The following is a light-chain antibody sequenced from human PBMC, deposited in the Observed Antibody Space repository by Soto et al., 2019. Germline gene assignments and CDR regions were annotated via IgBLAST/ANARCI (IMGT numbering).Light chain of an antibody. Sequence: QSALTQPPSASGSPGQSVTIPCTGTSSDIGGYNYVSWYQQHPGKAPKLMIYEVTKRPSGVPDRFSGSKSGNTASLTVSGLQAEDEADYYCSSYAASNNLVFGGGTKLTVL. CDR1: SSDIGGYNY. J-gene: IGLJ2*01. V-gene: IGLV2-8*01. CDR3: SSYAASNNLV. CDR2: EVT.